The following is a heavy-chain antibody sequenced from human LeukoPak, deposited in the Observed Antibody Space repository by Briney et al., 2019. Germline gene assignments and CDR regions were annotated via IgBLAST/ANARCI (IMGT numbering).Heavy chain of an antibody. CDR3: ARCLGTSCNNFDY. J-gene: IGHJ4*02. V-gene: IGHV1-18*04. D-gene: IGHD2-2*02. Sequence: ASVKVSCKASGYTFTGYYMHWVRQAPGQGLEWMGWFSAYNGNTDYAQIFQGRVSMTRDISTSTAYMELRSLRSDDTAVYYCARCLGTSCNNFDYWGQGTLVTVSS. CDR1: GYTFTGYY. CDR2: FSAYNGNT.